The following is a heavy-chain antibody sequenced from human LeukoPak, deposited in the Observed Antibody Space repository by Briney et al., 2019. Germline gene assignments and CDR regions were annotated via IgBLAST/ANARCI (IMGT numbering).Heavy chain of an antibody. D-gene: IGHD1-26*01. Sequence: PSETLSLTCAVSGGSISSDNWWSWVRQPPGKGLQWIGEIYHGGTTNYNPSLKSRVTMSVDKSKNQFSLKLSSVTAADTAVYYCASYGSGSYSVYWGQGTLVTVSS. CDR3: ASYGSGSYSVY. V-gene: IGHV4-4*02. CDR2: IYHGGTT. J-gene: IGHJ4*02. CDR1: GGSISSDNW.